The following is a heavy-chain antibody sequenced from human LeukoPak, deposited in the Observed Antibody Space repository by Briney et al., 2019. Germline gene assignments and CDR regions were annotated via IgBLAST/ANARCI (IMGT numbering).Heavy chain of an antibody. CDR1: GYSHSQYG. Sequence: ASVTVSCKATGYSHSQYGISWVRQAPGQGLEWMGWISEYNDDTNYAQKFQGRGSMTTDTSINTAYMELTSLRSEDTAVYYCARARSYRHQLNALSYWFDPWGQGTLVTVSS. CDR3: ARARSYRHQLNALSYWFDP. CDR2: ISEYNDDT. V-gene: IGHV1-18*01. D-gene: IGHD5-24*01. J-gene: IGHJ5*02.